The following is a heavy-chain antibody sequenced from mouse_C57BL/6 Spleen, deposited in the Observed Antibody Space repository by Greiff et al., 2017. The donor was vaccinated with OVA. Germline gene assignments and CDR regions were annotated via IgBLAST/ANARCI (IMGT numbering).Heavy chain of an antibody. CDR1: GFTFSDYG. V-gene: IGHV5-17*01. Sequence: EVKLVESGGGLVKPGGSLKLSCAASGFTFSDYGMHWVRQAPEKGLEWVAYISSGSSTIYYAETVKGRFTFSRDNAKNTLFMELTSLKSEDTAMYYCAREDTTVVANWYFDVWGTGTTVTVSS. CDR2: ISSGSSTI. D-gene: IGHD1-1*01. J-gene: IGHJ1*03. CDR3: AREDTTVVANWYFDV.